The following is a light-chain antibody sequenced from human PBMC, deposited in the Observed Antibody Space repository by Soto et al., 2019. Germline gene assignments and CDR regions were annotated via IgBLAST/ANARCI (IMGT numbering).Light chain of an antibody. CDR1: SSDVGGYNY. CDR3: GLYTSSRTLPVE. CDR2: DVS. Sequence: QSALTQPASVSGSPGQSITISCTGTSSDVGGYNYVSWYQQHPGKAPKLMIYDVSNRPSGVSNRFSGSKSGNTASLTISGSQAKDEIYSYWGLYTSSRTLPVEFCGG. V-gene: IGLV2-14*01. J-gene: IGLJ2*01.